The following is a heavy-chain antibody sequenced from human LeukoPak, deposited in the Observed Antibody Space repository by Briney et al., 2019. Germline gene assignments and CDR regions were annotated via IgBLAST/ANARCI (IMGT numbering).Heavy chain of an antibody. V-gene: IGHV3-23*01. J-gene: IGHJ4*02. Sequence: VKGRFTISRDNSKNTLYLQMNSLRAEDTAVYYCVKESGGGWYSDYWGQGTPVIVSS. CDR3: VKESGGGWYSDY. D-gene: IGHD2-21*02.